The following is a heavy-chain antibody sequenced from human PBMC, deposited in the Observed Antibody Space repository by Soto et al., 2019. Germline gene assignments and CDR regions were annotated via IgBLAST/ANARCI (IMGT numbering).Heavy chain of an antibody. CDR2: IWYDGSNK. CDR1: GFTFSSYG. J-gene: IGHJ4*02. CDR3: AIIEYSSSSGDY. Sequence: QVQLVESGGGVVQPGRSLRLSCAASGFTFSSYGMHWVRQAPGKGLEWVAVIWYDGSNKYYADSVKGRFTISRDNSKNTLYLQMNSLRAEDTAVYYCAIIEYSSSSGDYWGQGTLVTVSS. D-gene: IGHD6-6*01. V-gene: IGHV3-33*01.